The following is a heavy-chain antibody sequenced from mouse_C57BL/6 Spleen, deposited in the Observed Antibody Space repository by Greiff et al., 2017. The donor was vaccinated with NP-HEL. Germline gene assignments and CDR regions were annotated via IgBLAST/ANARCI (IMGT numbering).Heavy chain of an antibody. CDR1: GYAFSSSW. V-gene: IGHV1-82*01. D-gene: IGHD3-2*02. CDR3: ARSTAQAMDY. CDR2: IYPGDGDT. Sequence: VQLQQSGPELVKPGASVKISCKASGYAFSSSWMNWVKQRPGKGLEWIGRIYPGDGDTNYNGKFKGKATLTADKSSSTAYMQLSSLTSEDSAVYFCARSTAQAMDYWGQGTTLTVSS. J-gene: IGHJ2*01.